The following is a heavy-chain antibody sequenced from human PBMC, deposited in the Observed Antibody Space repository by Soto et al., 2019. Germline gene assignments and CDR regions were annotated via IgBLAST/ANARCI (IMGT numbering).Heavy chain of an antibody. J-gene: IGHJ6*02. D-gene: IGHD3-10*01. CDR1: GDSLTNYY. V-gene: IGHV4-59*08. CDR3: ARHGFGPLHGLVDL. Sequence: QVQLQESGPGLVKPSETLSLTCTVSGDSLTNYYCSWFRQPPGKGLEWIGYIMYSGYSAYNLSLKRRVTMSMDTSKTQFSLMLESVTATDTAVYYCARHGFGPLHGLVDLWGQGTTVIVSS. CDR2: IMYSGYS.